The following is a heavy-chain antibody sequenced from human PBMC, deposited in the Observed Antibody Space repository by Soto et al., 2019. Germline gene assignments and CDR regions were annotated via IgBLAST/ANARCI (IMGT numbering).Heavy chain of an antibody. J-gene: IGHJ4*02. D-gene: IGHD3-10*01. CDR1: GFTFSSYA. V-gene: IGHV3-23*01. CDR2: VSGNGQGI. CDR3: AKDRDYPRDYFHY. Sequence: GGSLRLSCAASGFTFSSYAMSWVRQAPGKGLEWVSAVSGNGQGIYYADSVRGRFTISRDNSKNTVFLHMDSLRAEDTAVYYCAKDRDYPRDYFHYWGQGTLVTVSS.